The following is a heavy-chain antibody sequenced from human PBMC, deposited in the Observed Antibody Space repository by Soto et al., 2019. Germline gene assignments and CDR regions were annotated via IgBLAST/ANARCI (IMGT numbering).Heavy chain of an antibody. CDR3: ARDTKLGYCSGGSCYSAPYYFDY. Sequence: EVQLVESGGGLVQPGGSLRLSCAASGFTFSSYSMNWVRQAPGKGLEWVSYISSSSSTIYYADSVKGRFTISRDNTKNSLNQQMNSLRAEHTAVYYGARDTKLGYCSGGSCYSAPYYFDYWGQGTLVTVSS. V-gene: IGHV3-48*01. D-gene: IGHD2-15*01. CDR1: GFTFSSYS. CDR2: ISSSSSTI. J-gene: IGHJ4*02.